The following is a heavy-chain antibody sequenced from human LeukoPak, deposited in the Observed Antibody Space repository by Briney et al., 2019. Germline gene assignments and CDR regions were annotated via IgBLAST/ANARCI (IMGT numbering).Heavy chain of an antibody. Sequence: GGSLRLSCAASGFTFSSYSMNWVRQAPGKGLEWVSYISSGSTIYYADSVKGRYTISRDNAKNSLYLQMNSLRAEDTAVYYCAELGITMIGGVWGKGTTVTISS. CDR3: AELGITMIGGV. CDR2: ISSGSTI. D-gene: IGHD3-10*02. CDR1: GFTFSSYS. V-gene: IGHV3-48*04. J-gene: IGHJ6*04.